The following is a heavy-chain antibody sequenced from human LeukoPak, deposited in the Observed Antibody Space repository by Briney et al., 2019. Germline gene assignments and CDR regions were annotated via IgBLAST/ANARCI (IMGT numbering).Heavy chain of an antibody. D-gene: IGHD6-13*01. J-gene: IGHJ4*02. CDR2: ISYDGSNH. CDR1: GFPFSNYG. Sequence: GGSLRLSCAASGFPFSNYGMHWVRQAPGKGLEWVAVISYDGSNHYYADSVKGRFTISRDNSKNTLYLQMNSLRAEDTAVYYCAHISSSWPDYWGQGTLVTVSS. CDR3: AHISSSWPDY. V-gene: IGHV3-30*03.